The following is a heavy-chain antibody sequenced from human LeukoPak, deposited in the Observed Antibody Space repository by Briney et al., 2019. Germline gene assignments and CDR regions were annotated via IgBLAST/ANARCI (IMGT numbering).Heavy chain of an antibody. D-gene: IGHD5-24*01. CDR1: GGSFSGYY. V-gene: IGHV4-34*01. Sequence: PSEALSLTCAVYGGSFSGYYWSWIRQPPGKGLEWIGEINHSGSTNYNPSLKSRVTISVDTSKNQFSLKLSSVTAADTAVYYCAREGGWLQSNNWFDPWGQGTLVTVSS. J-gene: IGHJ5*02. CDR3: AREGGWLQSNNWFDP. CDR2: INHSGST.